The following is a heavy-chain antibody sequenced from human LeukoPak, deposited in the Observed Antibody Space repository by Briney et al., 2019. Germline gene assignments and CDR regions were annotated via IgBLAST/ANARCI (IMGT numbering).Heavy chain of an antibody. CDR3: ARDSSHYLGSSDY. D-gene: IGHD6-6*01. Sequence: SGGSLRLSCEASGFTFSNYPMSWVRQAPGRGLEWVSVISESGDVTHYADAMKGRFTISGDNAKNTLNLQMNSLRAEDTAIYYCARDSSHYLGSSDYWGQGTLVTVSS. CDR2: ISESGDVT. J-gene: IGHJ4*02. CDR1: GFTFSNYP. V-gene: IGHV3-23*01.